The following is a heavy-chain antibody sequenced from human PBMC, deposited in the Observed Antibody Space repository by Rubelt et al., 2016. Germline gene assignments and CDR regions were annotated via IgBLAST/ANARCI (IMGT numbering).Heavy chain of an antibody. D-gene: IGHD1-26*01. J-gene: IGHJ6*02. CDR3: ASNRLGGTSGYGMDV. V-gene: IGHV5-51*01. CDR2: IYPRNSET. Sequence: VKVPGDSLRISCKASGYNFSAYWIGWVRQMPGKGLEWMGVIYPRNSETRYSPSFQGQVTFSADKSISTAYLQWSSLKGSDTAMYYCASNRLGGTSGYGMDVWGQGTTVTVS. CDR1: GYNFSAYW.